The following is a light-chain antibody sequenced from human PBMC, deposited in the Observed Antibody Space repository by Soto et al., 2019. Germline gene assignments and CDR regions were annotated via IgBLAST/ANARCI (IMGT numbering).Light chain of an antibody. Sequence: QSVLTQPPSVSGSPGQSVTISCTGTGSDVGSYNRVSWYQKPPGTAPKLMIYEVSNRPSGVPDRFSGSKSGNTASLTVSGLQAEDEADYYCSSYTSSSKVVFGGGTKLTVL. J-gene: IGLJ2*01. V-gene: IGLV2-18*02. CDR1: GSDVGSYNR. CDR3: SSYTSSSKVV. CDR2: EVS.